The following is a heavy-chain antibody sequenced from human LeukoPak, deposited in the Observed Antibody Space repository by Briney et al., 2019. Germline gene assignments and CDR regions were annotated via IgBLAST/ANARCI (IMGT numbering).Heavy chain of an antibody. CDR2: IYSDGST. D-gene: IGHD3-10*01. V-gene: IGHV3-53*01. CDR3: ATYYYGSGPEK. CDR1: GFTVSSNY. Sequence: SGGSLRLSCAASGFTVSSNYMSWVRQAPGKGLEWVSVIYSDGSTYYADSVKGRFTISRDISKNTAYLQMNSLRAEDTAVYYCATYYYGSGPEKWGQGTLVIVSS. J-gene: IGHJ4*02.